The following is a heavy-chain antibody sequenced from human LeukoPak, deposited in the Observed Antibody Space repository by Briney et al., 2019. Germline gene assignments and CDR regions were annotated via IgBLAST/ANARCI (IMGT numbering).Heavy chain of an antibody. D-gene: IGHD6-13*01. J-gene: IGHJ6*03. CDR2: IYYTGNT. CDR1: GVSISSSNSY. Sequence: PSETLSLTCTVSGVSISSSNSYWGWIRQPPGKGLEWIGSIYYTGNTYYNASLKSRVTISIDTSKNQISLRLTSVTAADTAVYFCARGRVSSSTWYSTYYYYFYMDVWGKGTTVTVSS. CDR3: ARGRVSSSTWYSTYYYYFYMDV. V-gene: IGHV4-39*07.